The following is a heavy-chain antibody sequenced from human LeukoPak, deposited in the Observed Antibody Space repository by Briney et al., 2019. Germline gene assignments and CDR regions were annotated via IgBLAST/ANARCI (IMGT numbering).Heavy chain of an antibody. J-gene: IGHJ2*01. CDR2: IIPIFGTA. V-gene: IGHV1-69*05. D-gene: IGHD5-18*01. CDR3: AKGLGGYSYGSYWYFDL. Sequence: GASVKVSCKASGGTFSSYAISWVRQAPGQGLEWMGGIIPIFGTANYAQKFQGRVTITTDESTSTAYMELSSLRSEDTAVYYCAKGLGGYSYGSYWYFDLWGRGTLVTVSS. CDR1: GGTFSSYA.